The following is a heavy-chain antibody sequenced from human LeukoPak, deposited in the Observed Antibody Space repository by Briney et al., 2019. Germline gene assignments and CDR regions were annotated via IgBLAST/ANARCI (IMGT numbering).Heavy chain of an antibody. CDR2: INSDGSST. CDR1: GFTFSSYW. CDR3: ARDMGESSSSRWFDP. V-gene: IGHV3-74*01. J-gene: IGHJ5*02. D-gene: IGHD6-6*01. Sequence: GGSLRLSCAASGFTFSSYWMHWVRQAPGKGLVWVSRINSDGSSTSYAGSVKGRFTISRDDAKNTLYLQMNSLRAEDTAVYYCARDMGESSSSRWFDPWGQGTLVTVSS.